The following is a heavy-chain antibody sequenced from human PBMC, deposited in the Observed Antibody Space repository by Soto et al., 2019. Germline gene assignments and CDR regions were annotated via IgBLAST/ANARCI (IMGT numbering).Heavy chain of an antibody. J-gene: IGHJ4*02. D-gene: IGHD4-17*01. CDR2: INPNSGGT. V-gene: IGHV1-2*04. Sequence: ASVKVSCKASGYTFTGYYMHWVRQAPGQGLEWMGWINPNSGGTNSAQKFQGWVTMTRDTSISTAYMELSRLRSDDTAVYCCARAGVTTGLAVDYWGQGTLVTVSS. CDR1: GYTFTGYY. CDR3: ARAGVTTGLAVDY.